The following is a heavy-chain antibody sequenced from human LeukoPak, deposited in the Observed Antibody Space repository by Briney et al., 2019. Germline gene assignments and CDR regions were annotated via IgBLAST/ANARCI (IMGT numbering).Heavy chain of an antibody. Sequence: GGSLRLSCAASGFPFDDYGMSWVRLAPGKGLEWVSGVSWNGAYTEYADSVRGRFTISRDNAKKSLYLQMNSLRVDDTALYCCARRKGPYGSGTYYDSWGQGTLVSVSS. J-gene: IGHJ4*02. CDR2: VSWNGAYT. CDR1: GFPFDDYG. V-gene: IGHV3-20*04. CDR3: ARRKGPYGSGTYYDS. D-gene: IGHD3-10*01.